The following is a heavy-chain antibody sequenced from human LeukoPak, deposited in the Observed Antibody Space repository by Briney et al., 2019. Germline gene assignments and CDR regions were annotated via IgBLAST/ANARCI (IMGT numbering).Heavy chain of an antibody. V-gene: IGHV4-30-2*01. CDR2: IYHSGST. Sequence: SETLSLTCTVSGGSISSGGYYWSWIRQPPGKGLEWIGYIYHSGSTYYNPSLKSRVTISVDRSKNQFSLKLSSVTAADTAVYYCARVPFGVVIQGYYYMDVWGKGTTVTVSS. D-gene: IGHD3-3*01. CDR3: ARVPFGVVIQGYYYMDV. CDR1: GGSISSGGYY. J-gene: IGHJ6*03.